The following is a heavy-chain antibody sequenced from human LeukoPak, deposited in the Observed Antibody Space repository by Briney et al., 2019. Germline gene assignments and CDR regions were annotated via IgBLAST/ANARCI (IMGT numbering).Heavy chain of an antibody. D-gene: IGHD3-16*01. CDR3: ARAPSEVCTQDY. V-gene: IGHV1-2*02. CDR1: GYTFTGYY. CDR2: INPNSGGT. J-gene: IGHJ4*02. Sequence: ASVKVSCKASGYTFTGYYMHWVRQAPGQGLEWMGWINPNSGGTNYAQKFQGRVTMTRDTSISTAYMELSRLRSDDTAVYYCARAPSEVCTQDYWGQGTLVTVSS.